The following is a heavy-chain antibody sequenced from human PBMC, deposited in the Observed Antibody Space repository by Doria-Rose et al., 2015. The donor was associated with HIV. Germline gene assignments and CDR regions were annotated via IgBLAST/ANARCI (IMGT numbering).Heavy chain of an antibody. D-gene: IGHD6-13*01. CDR1: GVSLSSPGMG. CDR3: ARIKSSRWYHKYYFDF. CDR2: ICSDDER. V-gene: IGHV2-26*01. Sequence: SGPVLVKPTETLTLTCTVSGVSLSSPGMGVSWIRQPPGKALEWLGNICSDDERSYTTSPKSRLTISTGTSKSQVVLTMTDMDPVDTATYYCARIKSSRWYHKYYFDFWGQGTLVIVSA. J-gene: IGHJ4*02.